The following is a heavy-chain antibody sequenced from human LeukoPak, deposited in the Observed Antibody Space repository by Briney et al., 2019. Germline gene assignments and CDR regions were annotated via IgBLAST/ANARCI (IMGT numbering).Heavy chain of an antibody. Sequence: GVLRLSCAASGFTFSTYWMSWVRQVPGKGLEWVANIKEDGSVKYYVDSVKGRFTISRDNAKNSLYLQMNSLRVEDTAVYYCVRGSSCAYWGQEPWSPSPQ. V-gene: IGHV3-7*01. D-gene: IGHD2-2*01. J-gene: IGHJ4*01. CDR3: VRGSSCAY. CDR2: IKEDGSVK. CDR1: GFTFSTYW.